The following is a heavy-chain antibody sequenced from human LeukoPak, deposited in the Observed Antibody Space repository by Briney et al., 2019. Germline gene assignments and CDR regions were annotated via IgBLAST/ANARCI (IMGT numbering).Heavy chain of an antibody. CDR1: GGSFSGYY. Sequence: PSETLSLTCAVYGGSFSGYYWGWIRQLPGKGLEWIANIYYSGTAYYNPSLKSRVTISVDTSKNQFSLKVSSVTATDTAVYYCARKGAYYGDFDFWGQGTLVTVSS. CDR3: ARKGAYYGDFDF. V-gene: IGHV4-34*01. CDR2: IYYSGTA. D-gene: IGHD2-21*01. J-gene: IGHJ4*02.